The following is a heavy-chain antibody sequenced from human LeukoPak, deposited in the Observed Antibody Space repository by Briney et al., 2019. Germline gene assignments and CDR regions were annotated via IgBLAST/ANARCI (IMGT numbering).Heavy chain of an antibody. CDR1: GFTFDDYA. V-gene: IGHV3-9*01. CDR2: ISWNSGSI. CDR3: AKGGYCGGDCYSGWYFDL. J-gene: IGHJ2*01. Sequence: PGRSLRLSCAASGFTFDDYAMHWVRQAPGKGLEWVSGISWNSGSIGYADSVKGRFTISRDNAKNSLYLQMNSLRAEDTALYYCAKGGYCGGDCYSGWYFDLWAVAPWSLSPQ. D-gene: IGHD2-21*02.